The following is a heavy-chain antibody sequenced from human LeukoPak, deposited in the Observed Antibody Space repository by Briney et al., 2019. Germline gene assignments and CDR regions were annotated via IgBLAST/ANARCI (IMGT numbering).Heavy chain of an antibody. D-gene: IGHD2-8*01. CDR1: GFTFSSYA. V-gene: IGHV3-23*01. CDR3: AKDPADCTNGVCYTGSRAVDY. Sequence: GGSLRLSCSASGFTFSSYAMSWVPQAPGKGLEWVSAISGSGGSTYYADSVKGRFTISRDNSKNTLYLQMNSLRAEDTAVYYCAKDPADCTNGVCYTGSRAVDYWGQGTLITVSS. J-gene: IGHJ4*02. CDR2: ISGSGGST.